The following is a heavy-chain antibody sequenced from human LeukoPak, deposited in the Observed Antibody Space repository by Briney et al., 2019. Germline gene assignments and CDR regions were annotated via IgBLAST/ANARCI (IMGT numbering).Heavy chain of an antibody. CDR3: ARDVSDSSGCNDY. D-gene: IGHD3-22*01. CDR2: ISSSGSTI. J-gene: IGHJ4*02. CDR1: GFTFSSYE. V-gene: IGHV3-48*03. Sequence: GGSRRLSCAASGFTFSSYEMNWFGQAPGKGLEWVSYISSSGSTIYYADSVKGRFTISRDNAKNSLYLQMNSLRAEDTAVYYCARDVSDSSGCNDYWGQGTLVTVSS.